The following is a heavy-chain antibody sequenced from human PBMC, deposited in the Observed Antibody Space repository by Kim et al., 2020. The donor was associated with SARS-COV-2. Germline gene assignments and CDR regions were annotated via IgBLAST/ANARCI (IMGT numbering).Heavy chain of an antibody. CDR1: GFTFSSYA. J-gene: IGHJ4*02. V-gene: IGHV3-30-3*01. D-gene: IGHD5-18*01. Sequence: GGSLRLSCAASGFTFSSYAMHWVRQAPGKGLERVAVISYDGSNKYYADSVKGRFTISRDNSKNTLYLQMNSLRAEDTAVYYCAREGGGGYSYKHDYWGQGTLVTVSS. CDR3: AREGGGGYSYKHDY. CDR2: ISYDGSNK.